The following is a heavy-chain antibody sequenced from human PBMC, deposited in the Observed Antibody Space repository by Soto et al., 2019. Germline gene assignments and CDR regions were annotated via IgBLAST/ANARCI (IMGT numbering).Heavy chain of an antibody. CDR2: IKSKTDGGTT. V-gene: IGHV3-15*07. CDR3: TTGPRFLWFGELYPPSYYGMDV. D-gene: IGHD3-10*01. Sequence: GGSLRLSCAASGFTFSNAWMNWVRQAPGRGLEWVGRIKSKTDGGTTDYAAPVKGRFTISRDDSKNTLYLQMNSLKTEDTAVYYCTTGPRFLWFGELYPPSYYGMDVWGQGTTVTVSS. J-gene: IGHJ6*02. CDR1: GFTFSNAW.